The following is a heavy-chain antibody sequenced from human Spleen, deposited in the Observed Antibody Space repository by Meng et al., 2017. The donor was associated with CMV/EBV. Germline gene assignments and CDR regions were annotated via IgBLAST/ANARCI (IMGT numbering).Heavy chain of an antibody. CDR3: AREGGSSYYYYYGMDV. D-gene: IGHD1-26*01. CDR2: INPNSGGT. V-gene: IGHV1-2*02. J-gene: IGHJ6*02. CDR1: GYTFTDYS. Sequence: ASVKVSCKASGYTFTDYSMHWVRQAPGQGLEWMGWINPNSGGTNYAQKFQGRVTMTRDTSISTAYMELSRLRSDDTAVYYCAREGGSSYYYYYGMDVWGQGTTVTVSS.